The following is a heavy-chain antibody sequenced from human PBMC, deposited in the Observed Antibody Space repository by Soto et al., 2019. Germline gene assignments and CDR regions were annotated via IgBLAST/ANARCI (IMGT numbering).Heavy chain of an antibody. CDR3: AKPEEVVRGFDF. V-gene: IGHV3-23*01. J-gene: IGHJ4*02. Sequence: GGSLRLSCATSGFTFGHSAMSWVRQAPGKGLEWVAAISGTGGAAYYADSVKGRFTISRDNSRNTLFLQMNSLRVDDTAIYHCAKPEEVVRGFDFWGLGTLVTVSS. D-gene: IGHD3-10*01. CDR2: ISGTGGAA. CDR1: GFTFGHSA.